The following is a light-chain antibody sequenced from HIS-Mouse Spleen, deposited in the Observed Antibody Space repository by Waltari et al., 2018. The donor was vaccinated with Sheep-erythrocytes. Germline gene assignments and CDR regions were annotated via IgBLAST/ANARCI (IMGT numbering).Light chain of an antibody. CDR1: SSDVGGYNY. CDR2: EVS. J-gene: IGLJ3*02. Sequence: QSALTQPPSASGSPGQSVTISCTGTSSDVGGYNYVSWYQQHPGKAPKLMIYEVSKRPSGVPDRFSGSKSGNTASRTVSGLQAEDEADDYCSSYAGSNNWVFGGGTKLTVL. CDR3: SSYAGSNNWV. V-gene: IGLV2-8*01.